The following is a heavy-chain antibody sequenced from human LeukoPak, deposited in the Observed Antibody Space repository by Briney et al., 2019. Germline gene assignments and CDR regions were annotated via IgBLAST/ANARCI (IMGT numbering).Heavy chain of an antibody. J-gene: IGHJ4*02. Sequence: PSETLSLTCAVSGGSISSSDWWSWVRQPPGKGLEWIGEIYHSGSTNYNPSLKSRVTISVDTSKNQFSLKLGSVTAADTAVYYCARVRRGAARPFDYWGQGTLVTVSS. CDR2: IYHSGST. CDR1: GGSISSSDW. D-gene: IGHD6-6*01. V-gene: IGHV4-4*02. CDR3: ARVRRGAARPFDY.